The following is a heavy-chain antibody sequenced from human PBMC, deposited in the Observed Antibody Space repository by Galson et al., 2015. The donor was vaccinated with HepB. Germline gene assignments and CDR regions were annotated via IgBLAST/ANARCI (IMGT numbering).Heavy chain of an antibody. CDR3: ATQSSGYYFFDF. J-gene: IGHJ4*02. CDR2: ISSSSSYI. D-gene: IGHD3-22*01. V-gene: IGHV3-21*04. CDR1: GFTFSSYS. Sequence: SLRLSCAASGFTFSSYSMNWVRQAPGKGLEWVSSISSSSSYIYYADSVKGRFTISRDNAKNSLYLQMNSLRAEDTAIYYCATQSSGYYFFDFWGQGTLVTVSS.